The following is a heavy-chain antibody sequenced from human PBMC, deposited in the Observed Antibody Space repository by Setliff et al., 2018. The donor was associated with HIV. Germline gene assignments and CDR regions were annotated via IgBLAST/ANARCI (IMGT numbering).Heavy chain of an antibody. CDR2: IYYSGST. D-gene: IGHD3-3*01. J-gene: IGHJ2*01. CDR1: GGSISSGSNY. Sequence: SETLSLTCTVSGGSISSGSNYWSWIRQHPGKGLEWIGYIYYSGSTNYNPSLKSRVTKSVDTSKNQFSLKLSSVTAADTAVYYCARVAKTSYDDFWSGTSWYFDLWGRGTLVTVSS. CDR3: ARVAKTSYDDFWSGTSWYFDL. V-gene: IGHV4-61*01.